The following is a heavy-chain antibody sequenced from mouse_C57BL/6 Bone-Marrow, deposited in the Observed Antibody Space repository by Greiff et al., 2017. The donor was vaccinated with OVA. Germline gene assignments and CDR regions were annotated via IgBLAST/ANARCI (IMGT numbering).Heavy chain of an antibody. J-gene: IGHJ2*01. CDR2: IYPGSGRT. Sequence: VQLQQPGAELVKPGASVKMSCKASGYTFTSYWITWVKQRPGQGLEWIGDIYPGSGRTNFNEKFKSKATLTVDTSSSTAYMQLSSLTSEDSAVYYCARNPFYYGSSYVDYWGQGTTLTVSS. D-gene: IGHD1-1*01. CDR3: ARNPFYYGSSYVDY. CDR1: GYTFTSYW. V-gene: IGHV1-55*01.